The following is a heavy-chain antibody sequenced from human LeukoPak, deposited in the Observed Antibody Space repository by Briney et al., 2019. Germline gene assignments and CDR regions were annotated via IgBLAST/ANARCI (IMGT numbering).Heavy chain of an antibody. CDR1: GDSMTNYY. Sequence: SETLSLTCTVSGDSMTNYYWNWIRQPPGKGLEWIGYVYYSGSAHYNPSLKSRVTISVDTSKNQFSLKLSSVTAADTAVYYCAGGTYYYFDYWGQGTLVTVSS. CDR2: VYYSGSA. J-gene: IGHJ4*02. D-gene: IGHD1-26*01. CDR3: AGGTYYYFDY. V-gene: IGHV4-59*01.